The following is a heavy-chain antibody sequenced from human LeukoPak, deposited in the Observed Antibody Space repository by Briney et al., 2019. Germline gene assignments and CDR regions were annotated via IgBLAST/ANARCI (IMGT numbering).Heavy chain of an antibody. D-gene: IGHD3-22*01. J-gene: IGHJ4*02. V-gene: IGHV1-69*04. CDR3: ARDFTYYYDSSGYYYSR. Sequence: ASVTVSCKASGGTFSSYAISWVRQAPGQGLEWMGRIIPILGIANYAQKFQGRVTITAEKSKSTAYMEVRRLRSEETGGYECARDFTYYYDSSGYYYSRWGQGTLVTVSS. CDR2: IIPILGIA. CDR1: GGTFSSYA.